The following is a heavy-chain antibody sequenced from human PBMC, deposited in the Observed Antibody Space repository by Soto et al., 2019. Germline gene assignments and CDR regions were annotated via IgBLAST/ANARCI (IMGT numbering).Heavy chain of an antibody. V-gene: IGHV3-23*01. CDR3: AKGAARYFDY. J-gene: IGHJ4*02. Sequence: EVQLLESGGGLVQPGGSLRLSCVASGFSFGTYAMTWVRQVPGKGLEWVSTISGGIGSTFYADSVKGRFTISRDISKKMLFLHMNGLRGEDTGKYYCAKGAARYFDYWGRGTLVTVSS. CDR1: GFSFGTYA. CDR2: ISGGIGST.